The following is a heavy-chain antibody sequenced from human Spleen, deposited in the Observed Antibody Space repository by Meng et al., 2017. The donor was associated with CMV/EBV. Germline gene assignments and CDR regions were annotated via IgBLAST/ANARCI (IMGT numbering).Heavy chain of an antibody. D-gene: IGHD3-3*01. Sequence: GGSLRLSCAASGFSLRTYGMHWVRQVPGKGLEWVSHISSNGRFIGYADSVQGRFTISRDNAKNSLYLQMNSLRAEDMALYYCAKSSERSGYYFGDYIDYWGQGTLVTVSS. CDR2: ISSNGRFI. V-gene: IGHV3-9*03. CDR3: AKSSERSGYYFGDYIDY. J-gene: IGHJ4*02. CDR1: GFSLRTYG.